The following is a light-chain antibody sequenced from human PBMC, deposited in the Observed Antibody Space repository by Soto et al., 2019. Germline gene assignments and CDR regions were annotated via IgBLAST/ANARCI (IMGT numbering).Light chain of an antibody. CDR1: QSSSSY. CDR2: AAS. CDR3: PKSYRTPYT. J-gene: IGKJ2*01. Sequence: DIQMTQSPSSLSASVGDRVTITCRASQSSSSYLNWYQQKPGKAPKLLIYAASSLQSGVPSRFSGSGSGTDFTLTISSLQPEDFATYYCPKSYRTPYTFGQGTKLEIK. V-gene: IGKV1-39*01.